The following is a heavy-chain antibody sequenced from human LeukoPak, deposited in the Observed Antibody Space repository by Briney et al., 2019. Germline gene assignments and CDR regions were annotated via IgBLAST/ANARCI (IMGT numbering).Heavy chain of an antibody. CDR3: ARKAQYNGHYPLDY. V-gene: IGHV3-23*01. J-gene: IGHJ4*02. CDR1: GFTFSSYS. Sequence: GGSLRLSCAASGFTFSSYSMSWVRQAPGKGLEWVSGTSDRGDYTYYADSVKGRFTISRDSSKNTLFLQMNSLRAEDTALYFCARKAQYNGHYPLDYWGQGTLVTVSS. CDR2: TSDRGDYT. D-gene: IGHD1-7*01.